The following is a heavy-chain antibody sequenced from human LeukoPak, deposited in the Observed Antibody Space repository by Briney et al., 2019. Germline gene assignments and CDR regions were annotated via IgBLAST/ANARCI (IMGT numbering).Heavy chain of an antibody. Sequence: SETLSLTCTASGGSFSSSTYYWGCIRQPPGKGLEWIGTIYYSGSTYYNPSLKSRVTISVDTSMNQFSLKLSSVTAADTAVYYCARQVRDIVLVPAVLYFDYWGQGTLVTVSS. CDR2: IYYSGST. V-gene: IGHV4-39*01. D-gene: IGHD2-2*01. CDR3: ARQVRDIVLVPAVLYFDY. CDR1: GGSFSSSTYY. J-gene: IGHJ4*02.